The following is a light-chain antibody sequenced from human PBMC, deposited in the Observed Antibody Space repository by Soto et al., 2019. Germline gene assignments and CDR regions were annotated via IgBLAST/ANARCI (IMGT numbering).Light chain of an antibody. CDR1: QSINSE. CDR3: QHGHNWPLT. Sequence: EIVMTQSPATLSLSPGERAALSCRASQSINSELAWYQQKPGQPPRLLIYGASTRATGVPARFTGSESGSEFTLTISGLQSEDVAVYYCQHGHNWPLTFGQGTRLEI. J-gene: IGKJ2*01. CDR2: GAS. V-gene: IGKV3-15*01.